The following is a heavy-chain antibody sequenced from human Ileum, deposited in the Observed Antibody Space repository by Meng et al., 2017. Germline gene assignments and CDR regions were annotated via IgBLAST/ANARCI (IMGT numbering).Heavy chain of an antibody. CDR2: INTDGGDT. V-gene: IGHV3-74*01. Sequence: EVQLVESGGVLIQPRRSLRLSCQASGFTFSNHYMPWVRQAPGEGLIWVSRINTDGGDTTYADPVKGRFTISRDTAKNTLYLQMNSLRAEDTAVYYCARDPPNGDGYNLDYWGQGTLVTVSS. CDR1: GFTFSNHY. J-gene: IGHJ4*02. CDR3: ARDPPNGDGYNLDY. D-gene: IGHD5-24*01.